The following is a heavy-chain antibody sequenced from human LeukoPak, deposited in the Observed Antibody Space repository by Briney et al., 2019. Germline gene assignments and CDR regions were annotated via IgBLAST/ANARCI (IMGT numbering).Heavy chain of an antibody. J-gene: IGHJ4*02. D-gene: IGHD1-26*01. V-gene: IGHV3-23*01. Sequence: GGSLRLSCGASGFTFSTYAMTWVRQAPGKGLEWVSAISGSGGSTYYADSVKGRFTISRDNSKNTLYLQMNSLRDEDTAVYYCAKKGATTGDFDYWGQGTLVTVSS. CDR1: GFTFSTYA. CDR2: ISGSGGST. CDR3: AKKGATTGDFDY.